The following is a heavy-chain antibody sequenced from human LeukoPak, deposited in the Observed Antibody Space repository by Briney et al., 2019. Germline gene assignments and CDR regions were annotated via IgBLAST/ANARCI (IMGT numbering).Heavy chain of an antibody. D-gene: IGHD6-25*01. CDR1: GGSVPSTNW. CDR2: VHLDGRT. CDR3: AREGGFYRPLDY. V-gene: IGHV4-4*02. Sequence: NSSETLSLTCGVSGGSVPSTNWWTWIRQPPGKGLEWIGEVHLDGRTNFNPSLKSRLTMSVDLSENHVSLKLTSVTAADTAVYYCAREGGFYRPLDYSGQGTLVTVSS. J-gene: IGHJ4*02.